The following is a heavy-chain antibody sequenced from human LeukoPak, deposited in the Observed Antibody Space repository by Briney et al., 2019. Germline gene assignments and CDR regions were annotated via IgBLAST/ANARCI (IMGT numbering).Heavy chain of an antibody. Sequence: GGSLRLSCAASGFTFSSYAMHWVRQAPGKGLEWVAVISYDGSNKYYADSVKGRFTISRDNSKNTLYLQMNSLRAEDTAVYYCARDPKKDGSYRWFDPWGQGTLVTVSS. CDR2: ISYDGSNK. D-gene: IGHD1-26*01. J-gene: IGHJ5*02. CDR3: ARDPKKDGSYRWFDP. V-gene: IGHV3-30*04. CDR1: GFTFSSYA.